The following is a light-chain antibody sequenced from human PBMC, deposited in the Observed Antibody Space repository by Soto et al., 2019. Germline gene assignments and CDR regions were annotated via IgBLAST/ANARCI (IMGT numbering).Light chain of an antibody. CDR2: DAS. Sequence: DIQMTQSPSTLSASVGDRVTITCRASQSVGNWLAWYQQKPGKAPQLLIFDASSLESGVPSRFSGGGSGTEFTLTISSLQPDDLATYYCQQYDTYSAFGQGTKVDIK. V-gene: IGKV1-5*01. CDR1: QSVGNW. J-gene: IGKJ1*01. CDR3: QQYDTYSA.